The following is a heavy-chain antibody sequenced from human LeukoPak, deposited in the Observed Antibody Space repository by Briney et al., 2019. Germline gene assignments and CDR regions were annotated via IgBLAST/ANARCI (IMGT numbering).Heavy chain of an antibody. D-gene: IGHD3-3*01. V-gene: IGHV1-46*01. CDR3: ARDPSAYDLAASGYYYYYMDV. CDR1: GYTFTSYY. CDR2: INPRGGST. Sequence: ASVTVSCKASGYTFTSYYMHWVRQAPGQGLEWMGIINPRGGSTSYAQKFQGRVTMTRNTSTSTVYMELSSLRSEDTAVYYCARDPSAYDLAASGYYYYYMDVWGKGTTVTVSS. J-gene: IGHJ6*03.